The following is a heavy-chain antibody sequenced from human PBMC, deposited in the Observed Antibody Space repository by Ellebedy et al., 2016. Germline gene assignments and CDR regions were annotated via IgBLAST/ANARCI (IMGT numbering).Heavy chain of an antibody. CDR2: FDPEDGET. Sequence: ASVKVSCKASGYTFTSYYIHWVRQAPGKGLEWMGGFDPEDGETIYAQKFQGRVTMTRNTSISTAYMELSSLRSEDTAVYYCATTWGVYGSGTMDYWGQGTLVTVSS. CDR1: GYTFTSYY. CDR3: ATTWGVYGSGTMDY. J-gene: IGHJ4*02. V-gene: IGHV1-8*02. D-gene: IGHD3-10*01.